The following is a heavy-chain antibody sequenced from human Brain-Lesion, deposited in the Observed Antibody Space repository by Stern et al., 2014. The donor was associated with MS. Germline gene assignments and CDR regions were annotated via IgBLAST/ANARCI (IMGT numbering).Heavy chain of an antibody. CDR1: GFSVSNNY. CDR2: NYSGGGT. Sequence: VQLVESGGKLIQPGESLRISCAASGFSVSNNYMTWVRQAPGKGLAWVCRNYSGGGTYYADSVKGRFTISRDNSKNTLYLQMNNLRADDTAVYYCARDRTCTGGSCYGTWGQGTLVTVAS. CDR3: ARDRTCTGGSCYGT. V-gene: IGHV3-53*01. J-gene: IGHJ5*02. D-gene: IGHD2-15*01.